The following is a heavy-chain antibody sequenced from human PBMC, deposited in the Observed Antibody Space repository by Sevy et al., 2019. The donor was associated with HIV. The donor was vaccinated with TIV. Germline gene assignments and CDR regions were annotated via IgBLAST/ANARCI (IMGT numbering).Heavy chain of an antibody. V-gene: IGHV1-46*01. Sequence: ASVKVSCKASGYTFTNYYIYWVRQAPGQELEWMGIIDPSGDSTTYAQKFQGRVTVTTDTSTGTVYMELSSLRSDDTAVYFCARDRDLSGSYLEYFYYAMDVWGQGTTVTVSS. J-gene: IGHJ6*02. CDR3: ARDRDLSGSYLEYFYYAMDV. CDR2: IDPSGDST. D-gene: IGHD1-26*01. CDR1: GYTFTNYY.